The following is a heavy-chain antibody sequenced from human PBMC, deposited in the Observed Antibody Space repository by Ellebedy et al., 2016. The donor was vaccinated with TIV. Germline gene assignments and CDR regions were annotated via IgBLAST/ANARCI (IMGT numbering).Heavy chain of an antibody. CDR3: ARRGSYGDYAVHINNFFDR. V-gene: IGHV3-7*01. Sequence: GGSLRLSCEASGFSFRSYWMTWVRQAPGKGLEWVANIYQDGTMIHYLDSVKGRFTISRDNVNKSLFLQMNSLRVEDTAVYYRARRGSYGDYAVHINNFFDRWGQGTLVTVSS. CDR2: IYQDGTMI. D-gene: IGHD4-17*01. J-gene: IGHJ5*02. CDR1: GFSFRSYW.